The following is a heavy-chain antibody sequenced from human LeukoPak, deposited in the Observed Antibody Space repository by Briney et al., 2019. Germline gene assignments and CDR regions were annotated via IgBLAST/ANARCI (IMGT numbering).Heavy chain of an antibody. Sequence: SETLSLTCAVYGGSFSGYYWSWIRQPAGKGLEWIGRIYTSGSTNYNPSLKSRVTMSVDTSKNQFSLKLSSVTAADTAVYYCAREIRTYYYYMDVWGKGTTVTISS. CDR1: GGSFSGYY. CDR3: AREIRTYYYYMDV. CDR2: IYTSGST. V-gene: IGHV4-4*07. J-gene: IGHJ6*03.